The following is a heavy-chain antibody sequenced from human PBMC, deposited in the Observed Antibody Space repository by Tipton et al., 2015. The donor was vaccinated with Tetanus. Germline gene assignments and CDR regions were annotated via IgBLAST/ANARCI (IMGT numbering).Heavy chain of an antibody. CDR2: ISSTSRYI. Sequence: CAASGFTFRNYWMHWVRQGPGRGLEWVSSISSTSRYINYADSVKGRFTISRDNAKNSLFLEMNSLRADDTAVYYCVSGSALDYWGQGTLITVSS. J-gene: IGHJ4*02. D-gene: IGHD6-25*01. CDR3: VSGSALDY. CDR1: GFTFRNYW. V-gene: IGHV3-21*01.